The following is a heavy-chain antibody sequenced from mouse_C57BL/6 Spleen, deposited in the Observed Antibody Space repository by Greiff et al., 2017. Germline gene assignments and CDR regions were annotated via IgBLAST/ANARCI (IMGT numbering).Heavy chain of an antibody. J-gene: IGHJ2*01. CDR3: ARGGFDY. CDR1: GYSFTSYS. V-gene: IGHV1-69*01. Sequence: VQLQQSGPELVMPGASVKLSCKASGYSFTSYSMHWVKQSPGQGLEWIGEINPTYSSTNYNQKFKGKSTLTVDKSSSTAYMQLDSLTSEDSAVYYCARGGFDYWGQGTTLTVSA. CDR2: INPTYSST.